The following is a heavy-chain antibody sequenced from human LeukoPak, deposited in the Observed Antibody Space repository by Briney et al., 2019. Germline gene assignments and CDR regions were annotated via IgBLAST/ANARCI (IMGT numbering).Heavy chain of an antibody. CDR1: GFTFSSYA. Sequence: GSLRLSCAASGFTFSSYAMSWVRQAPGKGLEWVSAISGSGGSTYYADSVKGRFTISRDNSKNTLYLQMNSLRAEDAAVYYCAKDQGAMANFDYWGQGTLVTVSS. J-gene: IGHJ4*02. V-gene: IGHV3-23*01. CDR3: AKDQGAMANFDY. CDR2: ISGSGGST. D-gene: IGHD2-2*01.